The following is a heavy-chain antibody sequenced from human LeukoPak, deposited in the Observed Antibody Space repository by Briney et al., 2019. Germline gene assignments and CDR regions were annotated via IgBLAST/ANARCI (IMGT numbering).Heavy chain of an antibody. V-gene: IGHV3-7*01. Sequence: GGSLRLSCAASGFTFSNYWMSWVRQAPGKELEWVANIKQDGSVKWYVDSVKGRFTISRDNAKNSLYLQMNSLRAEDAAVCYCARDIGGVSSDYWGQGTLVTVSS. CDR1: GFTFSNYW. J-gene: IGHJ4*02. D-gene: IGHD1-26*01. CDR2: IKQDGSVK. CDR3: ARDIGGVSSDY.